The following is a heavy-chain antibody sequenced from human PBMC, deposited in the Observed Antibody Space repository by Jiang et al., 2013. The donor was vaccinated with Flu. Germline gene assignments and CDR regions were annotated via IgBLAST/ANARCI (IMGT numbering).Heavy chain of an antibody. D-gene: IGHD2-15*01. V-gene: IGHV4-61*01. CDR3: AREGSCSRRDNYHCWYFDL. J-gene: IGHJ2*01. CDR2: IYYGGST. CDR1: GGSISSSSYY. Sequence: GSGLVKPSETLSLTCTVSGGSISSSSYYWGWIRQPPGKGLEWIGYIYYGGSTNYNPSLKSRVTISVDTSESQFSLKLSSVTAADTAVYYCAREGSCSRRDNYHCWYFDLWGRGTLVTVSS.